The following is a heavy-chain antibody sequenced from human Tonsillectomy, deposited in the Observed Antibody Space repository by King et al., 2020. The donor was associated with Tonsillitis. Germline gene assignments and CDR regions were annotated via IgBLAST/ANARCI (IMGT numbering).Heavy chain of an antibody. Sequence: VQLVQSGAEVKKPGASVKVSCKASGYTSTSYAMHWVRQAPGQRPEWMGWINAGNGNTKYSQKFQGRVTITRDTSASTAYMELSSLRSEDTAVYYCARGDYYDFYLDYWGQGTLVTVSS. V-gene: IGHV1-3*01. J-gene: IGHJ4*02. CDR2: INAGNGNT. D-gene: IGHD3-3*01. CDR3: ARGDYYDFYLDY. CDR1: GYTSTSYA.